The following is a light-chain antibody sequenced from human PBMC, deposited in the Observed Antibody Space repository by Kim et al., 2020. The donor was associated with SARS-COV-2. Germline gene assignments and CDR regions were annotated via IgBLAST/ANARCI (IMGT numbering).Light chain of an antibody. J-gene: IGKJ1*01. CDR3: QQRSTWPPWT. CDR2: DAS. CDR1: QSVDNY. Sequence: SPGERAPRSCRASQSVDNYLAWYQQRPGQAPRLLIYDASNRATGVPARFSGSGSGTDFTLTISGLEPEDFAVYYCQQRSTWPPWTFGQGTKVDIK. V-gene: IGKV3-11*01.